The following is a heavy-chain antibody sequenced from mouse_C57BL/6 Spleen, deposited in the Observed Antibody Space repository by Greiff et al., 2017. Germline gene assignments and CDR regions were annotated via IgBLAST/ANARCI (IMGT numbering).Heavy chain of an antibody. Sequence: EVQLQQSGPELVKPGASVKMSCKASGYTFTDYNMHWVKQSHGKSLEWIGYINPNNGGTSYNQKFKGKATLTVNKSSSTAYMELRSLTSEDSAVYYCARWGYYDYGTGFAYWGQGTLVTVSA. V-gene: IGHV1-22*01. CDR3: ARWGYYDYGTGFAY. CDR2: INPNNGGT. J-gene: IGHJ3*01. CDR1: GYTFTDYN. D-gene: IGHD2-4*01.